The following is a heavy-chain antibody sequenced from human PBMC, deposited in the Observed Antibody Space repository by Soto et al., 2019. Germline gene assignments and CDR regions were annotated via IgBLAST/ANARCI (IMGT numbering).Heavy chain of an antibody. CDR3: ARDDHIVVVPTSLGAMDV. Sequence: QVQLQESGPGLVKPSETLSLTCAVYGGSISSNKWWSLVRQPPGKWLEWIGEIYHSGSTNYNPSLKSRVTISLDKSKNQFSLKLTSVTAADSAVYYCARDDHIVVVPTSLGAMDVWGQGTTVTVSS. J-gene: IGHJ6*02. CDR1: GGSISSNKW. D-gene: IGHD2-2*01. CDR2: IYHSGST. V-gene: IGHV4-4*02.